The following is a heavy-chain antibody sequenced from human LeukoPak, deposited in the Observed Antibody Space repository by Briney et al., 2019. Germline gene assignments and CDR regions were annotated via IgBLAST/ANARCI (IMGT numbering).Heavy chain of an antibody. V-gene: IGHV4-4*02. CDR3: ARGGGEEFGEYDVFDY. Sequence: PSETLSLTCGVSGGSVTSTNWWTWVRQPPGKGLEWIGYIYHSGRTYYNPSLKSRVTISIDRSKNQFSLRLSSVTAADTAVYYCARGGGEEFGEYDVFDYWGQGTLATVSS. D-gene: IGHD3-10*01. CDR1: GGSVTSTNW. J-gene: IGHJ4*02. CDR2: IYHSGRT.